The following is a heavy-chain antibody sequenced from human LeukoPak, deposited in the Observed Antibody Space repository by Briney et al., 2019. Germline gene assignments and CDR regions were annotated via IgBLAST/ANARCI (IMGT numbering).Heavy chain of an antibody. CDR3: ARGIDYAFRDYFDY. V-gene: IGHV3-7*01. D-gene: IGHD4-17*01. J-gene: IGHJ4*02. CDR2: IKQDGSEK. Sequence: PGGSLRLSCAASGFTFSRYWMSWVRQAPGKGLEWVANIKQDGSEKYYVDSVKGRFTISRDNAKNSLYLQMNSLRAEDTAVYYCARGIDYAFRDYFDYWGQGTLVTVSS. CDR1: GFTFSRYW.